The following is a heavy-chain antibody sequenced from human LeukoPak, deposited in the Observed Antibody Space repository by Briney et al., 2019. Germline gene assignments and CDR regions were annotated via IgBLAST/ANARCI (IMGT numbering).Heavy chain of an antibody. V-gene: IGHV3-23*01. D-gene: IGHD6-19*01. J-gene: IGHJ6*03. CDR3: AKRGSGWYEDYYYYMDV. Sequence: PGGSLRLSWAASGFTFSTYGMSWVRQAPGKGLEWVSAIGGSGGGTYYADSVKRRFTISRDNSKNTLYLQMNSLRAEDTAVYYCAKRGSGWYEDYYYYMDVWGKGTTVTISS. CDR2: IGGSGGGT. CDR1: GFTFSTYG.